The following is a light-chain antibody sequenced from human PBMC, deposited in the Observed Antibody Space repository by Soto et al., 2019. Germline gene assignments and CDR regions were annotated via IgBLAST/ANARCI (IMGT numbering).Light chain of an antibody. J-gene: IGKJ5*01. V-gene: IGKV3-15*01. Sequence: EIVLTQSPGTLSLSPGERATLSCRASQSLRSDLAWYQQKPGQAPRLLIYGASNRATDIPARFSGSGSGTEFTLTISSMQYEDFAVYYCQQYDKWPPTFGQWTRREIK. CDR3: QQYDKWPPT. CDR1: QSLRSD. CDR2: GAS.